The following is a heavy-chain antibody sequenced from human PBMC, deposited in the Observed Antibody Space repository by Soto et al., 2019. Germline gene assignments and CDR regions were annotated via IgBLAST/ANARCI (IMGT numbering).Heavy chain of an antibody. D-gene: IGHD2-2*01. V-gene: IGHV1-8*01. CDR2: MNFNGGNT. CDR3: ARAVPAAKLNMNV. CDR1: GYTFTSYD. J-gene: IGHJ6*03. Sequence: ASVKVSCKASGYTFTSYDINWVRQATGQGLEWMGWMNFNGGNTGYAQKFQGRVTMTRDTSISTAYMELSSLRSEDTAVYYCARAVPAAKLNMNVWGKGTTVTVSS.